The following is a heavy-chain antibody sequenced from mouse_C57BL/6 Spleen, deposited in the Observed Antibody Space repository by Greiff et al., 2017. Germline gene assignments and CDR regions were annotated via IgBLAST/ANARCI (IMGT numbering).Heavy chain of an antibody. D-gene: IGHD1-1*01. Sequence: EVKLVESGGGLVKPGGSLKLSCAASGFTFSDYGMHWVRQAPEKGLEWVAYISSGSSTIYYADTVKGRFTISRDNAKNTLFLQMTSLRSEDTAMYYCARSAYGSSYYAMDYWGPGTSVTVSS. CDR1: GFTFSDYG. CDR2: ISSGSSTI. V-gene: IGHV5-17*01. J-gene: IGHJ4*01. CDR3: ARSAYGSSYYAMDY.